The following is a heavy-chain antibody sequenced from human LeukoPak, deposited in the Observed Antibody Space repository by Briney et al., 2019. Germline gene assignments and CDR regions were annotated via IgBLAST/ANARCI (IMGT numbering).Heavy chain of an antibody. Sequence: GGSLRLSCAASGFTVSSYWMSWVRQAPGEGLEWVACIHQDGSTEYYVDSVKGRFAISRDSTKNSLYLQMNSLTVEDTAVYYCARDLSSRDAYWGQGTLVTVSS. D-gene: IGHD6-13*01. CDR3: ARDLSSRDAY. V-gene: IGHV3-7*03. CDR2: IHQDGSTE. CDR1: GFTVSSYW. J-gene: IGHJ4*02.